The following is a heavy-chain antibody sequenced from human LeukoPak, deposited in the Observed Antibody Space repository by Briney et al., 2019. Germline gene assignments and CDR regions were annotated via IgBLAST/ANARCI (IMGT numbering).Heavy chain of an antibody. CDR1: GGSISSSNW. V-gene: IGHV4-4*02. J-gene: IGHJ6*03. D-gene: IGHD5-12*01. CDR3: AKGSGYEAQYYYYYMDV. Sequence: SSETLSLTCAVSGGSISSSNWWSWVRQPPGKGLEWIGEIYHSGSTNYNPSLKSRVTISVDTSKNQFSLKLSSVTAADTAVYYCAKGSGYEAQYYYYYMDVWGKGTTVTISS. CDR2: IYHSGST.